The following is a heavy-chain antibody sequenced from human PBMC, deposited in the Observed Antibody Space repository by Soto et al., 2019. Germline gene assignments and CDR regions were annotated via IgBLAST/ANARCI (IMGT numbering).Heavy chain of an antibody. CDR1: GFAFSTYG. CDR2: ISYDGNEK. J-gene: IGHJ4*02. Sequence: PGGSLRLSCAATGFAFSTYGMHWVRQAPGKGREWVAAISYDGNEKYYADSLQGRFTISRDNSKNTLFLQMGSLRPEDTAIYYCVKQAHGLDGVAFDYWGQGTQVTVSS. V-gene: IGHV3-30*18. D-gene: IGHD2-15*01. CDR3: VKQAHGLDGVAFDY.